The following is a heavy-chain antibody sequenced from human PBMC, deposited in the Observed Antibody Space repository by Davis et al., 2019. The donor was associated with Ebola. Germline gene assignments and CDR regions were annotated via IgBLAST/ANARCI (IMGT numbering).Heavy chain of an antibody. Sequence: AASVKVSCKASGYTFTSYGISWVRQAPGQGFEWMGWISAYNGNTNYAQKLQGRVTMTTDTSTSTAYMELRSLRSDDTAVYYCARRYGDYGYYYGMDVWGKGTTVTVSS. J-gene: IGHJ6*04. V-gene: IGHV1-18*01. CDR2: ISAYNGNT. CDR1: GYTFTSYG. CDR3: ARRYGDYGYYYGMDV. D-gene: IGHD4-17*01.